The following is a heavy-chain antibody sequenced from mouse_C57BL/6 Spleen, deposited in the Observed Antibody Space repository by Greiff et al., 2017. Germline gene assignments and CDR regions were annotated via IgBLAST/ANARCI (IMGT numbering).Heavy chain of an antibody. Sequence: VQLQQPGAELVKPGASVKLSCKASGYTFTSYWMHWVKQRPGQGLEWIGMIHPNSGSTNYNEKFKSKATLTVDKSSSTAYMQLSSLTSEDSAVYYCARSEFITTVVATSYFDYWGQGTTLTVSS. D-gene: IGHD1-1*01. CDR3: ARSEFITTVVATSYFDY. V-gene: IGHV1-64*01. CDR1: GYTFTSYW. CDR2: IHPNSGST. J-gene: IGHJ2*01.